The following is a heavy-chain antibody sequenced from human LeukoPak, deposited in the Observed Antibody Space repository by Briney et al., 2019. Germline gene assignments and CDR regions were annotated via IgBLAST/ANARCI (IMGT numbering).Heavy chain of an antibody. D-gene: IGHD3-10*01. CDR3: ARDRLNYYGSGSHTEDYYGMDV. J-gene: IGHJ6*02. CDR2: INPSGGST. CDR1: GYTFTSYY. Sequence: ASVKVSCKASGYTFTSYYMHWVRQAPGQGLEWMGIINPSGGSTSYAQKFQGRVTMTRDTSTSTVYMELSSLRSEDTAVYYCARDRLNYYGSGSHTEDYYGMDVWGQGTTVTVSS. V-gene: IGHV1-46*01.